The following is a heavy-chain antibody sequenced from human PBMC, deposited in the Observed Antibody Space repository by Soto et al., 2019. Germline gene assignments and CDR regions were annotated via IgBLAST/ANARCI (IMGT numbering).Heavy chain of an antibody. J-gene: IGHJ4*02. CDR1: GGSVSSGSYY. V-gene: IGHV4-61*01. D-gene: IGHD3-3*01. Sequence: NPSETLSLTCTVSGGSVSSGSYYWSWIRQPPGKGLEWIGYIYYSGSTNYNPSLKSRVTISVDTSKNQFSLKLSSVTAADTAVYYCARGTFGVVIGLTDYWGQGTLVTVSS. CDR2: IYYSGST. CDR3: ARGTFGVVIGLTDY.